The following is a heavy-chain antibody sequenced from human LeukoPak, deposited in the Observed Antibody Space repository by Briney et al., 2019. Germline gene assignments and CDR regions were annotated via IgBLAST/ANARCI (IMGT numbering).Heavy chain of an antibody. CDR2: INYSGST. CDR1: GGSFSGYY. D-gene: IGHD6-13*01. V-gene: IGHV4-34*01. J-gene: IGHJ6*03. Sequence: SETLSLTCAVYGGSFSGYYWTWIRQPPGKGLEWIGGINYSGSTNYNPSLKSRVTISVDTSKNQFSLKLSSVTAADTAVYYCARHGTRYYYYYMDVWGKGTTVTISS. CDR3: ARHGTRYYYYYMDV.